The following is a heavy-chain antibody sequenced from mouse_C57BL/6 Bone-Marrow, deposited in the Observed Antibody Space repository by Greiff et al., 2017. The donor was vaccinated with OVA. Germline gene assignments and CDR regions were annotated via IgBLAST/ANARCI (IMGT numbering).Heavy chain of an antibody. V-gene: IGHV1-69*01. CDR3: ARDDGYSYYYAMDY. D-gene: IGHD2-3*01. Sequence: VQLQQSGAELVMPGASVKLSCKASGYTFTSYWMHWVKQRPGQGLEWIGEIDPSDSYTNYNQKFKGKSTLTVDKSSSTAYMQLSSLTSEDSAVYYCARDDGYSYYYAMDYWGQGTSVTVSS. CDR2: IDPSDSYT. J-gene: IGHJ4*01. CDR1: GYTFTSYW.